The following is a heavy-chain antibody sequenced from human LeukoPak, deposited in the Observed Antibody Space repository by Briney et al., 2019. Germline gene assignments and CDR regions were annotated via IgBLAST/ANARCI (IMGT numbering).Heavy chain of an antibody. Sequence: SETLSLTCTVSGGSIRSYYWSWIRQPPGKGLEWVGYIYYSGSTNYNPSLKSRLTISVDTSKNQFSLKLSSVTAAGTAVYYCARRSTVGTTWAFDYWGQGTLVTVSS. D-gene: IGHD1-1*01. J-gene: IGHJ4*02. CDR2: IYYSGST. CDR1: GGSIRSYY. CDR3: ARRSTVGTTWAFDY. V-gene: IGHV4-59*01.